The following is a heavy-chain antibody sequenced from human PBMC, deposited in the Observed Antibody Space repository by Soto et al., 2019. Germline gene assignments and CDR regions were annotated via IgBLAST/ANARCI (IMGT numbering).Heavy chain of an antibody. CDR1: GFTFSSSA. CDR3: AKDQWHDY. Sequence: GGSLRLSCATSGFTFSSSAMSWVRQAPGKGLEWVSVIGVSGGSAYYADSVKGRFTISRDYSKNTLYLQINSLRAEDTAVYYCAKDQWHDYWGQGTLVTVSS. V-gene: IGHV3-23*01. J-gene: IGHJ4*02. D-gene: IGHD6-19*01. CDR2: IGVSGGSA.